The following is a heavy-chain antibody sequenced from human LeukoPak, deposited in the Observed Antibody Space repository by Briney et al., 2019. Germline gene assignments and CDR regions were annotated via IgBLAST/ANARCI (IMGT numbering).Heavy chain of an antibody. Sequence: SETLSLTCTVSGDSISGYYWSWIRQHPGKGLEWIGYIYYSGSTYYNPSLKSRVTISVDTSKNQFSLKLSSVTAADTAVYYCARSGGTDAFDIWGQGTMVTVSS. CDR2: IYYSGST. D-gene: IGHD2-15*01. CDR1: GDSISGYY. CDR3: ARSGGTDAFDI. J-gene: IGHJ3*02. V-gene: IGHV4-31*03.